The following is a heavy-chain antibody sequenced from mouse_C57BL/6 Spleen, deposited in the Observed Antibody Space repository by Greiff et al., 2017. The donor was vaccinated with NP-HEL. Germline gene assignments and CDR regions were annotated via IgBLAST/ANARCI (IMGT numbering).Heavy chain of an antibody. CDR3: ARRNGSSYYFDC. CDR1: GYTFTSYW. J-gene: IGHJ2*01. D-gene: IGHD1-1*01. V-gene: IGHV1-64*01. CDR2: IHPNSGST. Sequence: VQLQQPGAELVKPGASVKLSCKASGYTFTSYWMHWVKQRPGQGLEWIGMIHPNSGSTNYNEKFKSKATLTVDKSSSTAYMQLSSLTSEDSAVYYCARRNGSSYYFDCWGQGTTLTVSS.